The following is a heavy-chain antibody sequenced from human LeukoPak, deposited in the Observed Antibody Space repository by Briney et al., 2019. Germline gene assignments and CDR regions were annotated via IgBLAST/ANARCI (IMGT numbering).Heavy chain of an antibody. CDR2: MNPNSGNT. Sequence: ASVKVSCKASGYTFTSYDINWVRQATGQGLEWMGWMNPNSGNTGYAQKFQGRVTMTRNTSISTAYMELSSLRSEDTAVYCCAKVVVIFPSQPFDYWGQGTLVTVSS. D-gene: IGHD3-22*01. CDR3: AKVVVIFPSQPFDY. J-gene: IGHJ4*02. CDR1: GYTFTSYD. V-gene: IGHV1-8*01.